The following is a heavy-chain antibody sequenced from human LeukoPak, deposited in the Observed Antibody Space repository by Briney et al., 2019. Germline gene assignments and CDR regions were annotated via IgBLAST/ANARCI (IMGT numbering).Heavy chain of an antibody. CDR3: ARGMHYGSGTQRDY. Sequence: SETLSLTCTVSGGSISSYYWSWIRQPPGKGLEWIGYIYYSGSTNYNPSLKSRVTISVDTSKNQFSLKLSSVTAADTAVYYCARGMHYGSGTQRDYWGQGTLVTVSS. D-gene: IGHD3-10*01. CDR2: IYYSGST. CDR1: GGSISSYY. J-gene: IGHJ4*02. V-gene: IGHV4-59*01.